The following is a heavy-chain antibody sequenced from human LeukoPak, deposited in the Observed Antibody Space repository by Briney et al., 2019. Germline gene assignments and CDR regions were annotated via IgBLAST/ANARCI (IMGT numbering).Heavy chain of an antibody. J-gene: IGHJ4*02. V-gene: IGHV3-53*01. Sequence: QPGGSLRLSCAASGFTVSSNYMSWVRQAPGKGLEWVSVIYSGGGTYYADSVKGRFTISRDNSKNTLYLQMNSLRAEDTAVYYCAKGVYSGSYRLSFSHWGQGTLVTVSS. CDR1: GFTVSSNY. D-gene: IGHD1-26*01. CDR3: AKGVYSGSYRLSFSH. CDR2: IYSGGGT.